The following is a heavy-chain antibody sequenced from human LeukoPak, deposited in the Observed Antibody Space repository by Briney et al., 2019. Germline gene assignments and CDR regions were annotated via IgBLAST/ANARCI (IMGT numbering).Heavy chain of an antibody. J-gene: IGHJ3*02. CDR3: ARDRPYSGSYHAFDI. CDR1: GGTFSSYA. Sequence: ASVKVSCKASGGTFSSYAISCVRQAPGQGLEWMGGIIPIFGTANYAQKFQGRVTITTDESTSTAYMELSSLRSEDTAVYYCARDRPYSGSYHAFDIWGQGTMVTVSS. D-gene: IGHD1-26*01. V-gene: IGHV1-69*05. CDR2: IIPIFGTA.